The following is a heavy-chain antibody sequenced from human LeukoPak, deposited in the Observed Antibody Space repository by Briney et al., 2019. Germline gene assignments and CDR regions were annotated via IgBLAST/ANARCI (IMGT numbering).Heavy chain of an antibody. J-gene: IGHJ6*02. V-gene: IGHV4-59*01. CDR1: AVSINSYY. CDR2: IYYNGNT. CDR3: ARGRSNYYGMDV. D-gene: IGHD1-26*01. Sequence: SETLSLTCSVSAVSINSYYWNWIRRPPGKGLEWIGYIYYNGNTNYSPSLKSRVTMSVDTSKNLFSLKVSSVTAADTAVYYCARGRSNYYGMDVWGQGTMVTVSS.